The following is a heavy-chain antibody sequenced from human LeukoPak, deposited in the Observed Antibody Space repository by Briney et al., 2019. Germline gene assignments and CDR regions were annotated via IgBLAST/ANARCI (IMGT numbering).Heavy chain of an antibody. CDR1: GYTFTSYD. Sequence: ASVKVSCKASGYTFTSYDINGVRQATGQGLEWMGWMNPNSGNTGYAQKFQGRVTMTRNTSISTAYMELSSLRSEDTAVYYCASSGYLSGEFDYWGQGTLVTVSS. CDR2: MNPNSGNT. CDR3: ASSGYLSGEFDY. D-gene: IGHD3-22*01. V-gene: IGHV1-8*01. J-gene: IGHJ4*02.